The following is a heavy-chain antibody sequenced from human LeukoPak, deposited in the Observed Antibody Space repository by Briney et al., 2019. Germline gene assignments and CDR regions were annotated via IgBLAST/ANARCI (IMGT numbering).Heavy chain of an antibody. J-gene: IGHJ4*02. Sequence: GGSLRLSCAASGFTFSRYWMSWVRQAPGKGLEWVANIKEDGSDKYYVDSVKGRFTISRDNSKNSLYLQMNSLRAEDTAVYYCAKEGPFGGTPYYFDYWGQGTLVTVSS. CDR2: IKEDGSDK. V-gene: IGHV3-7*01. CDR1: GFTFSRYW. CDR3: AKEGPFGGTPYYFDY. D-gene: IGHD4-23*01.